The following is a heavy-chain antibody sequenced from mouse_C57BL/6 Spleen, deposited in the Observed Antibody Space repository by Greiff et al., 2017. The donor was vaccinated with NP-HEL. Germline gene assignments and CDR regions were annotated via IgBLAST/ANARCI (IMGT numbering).Heavy chain of an antibody. Sequence: EVMLVESGEGLVKPGGSLKLSCAASGFTFSSYAMSWVRQTPEKRLEWVAYISSGGDYIYYADTVKGRFTISRDNARNTLYLQMSSLKSEDTAMYYCTRDQHYYGSSSYYFDYWGQGTTLTVSS. CDR2: ISSGGDYI. V-gene: IGHV5-9-1*02. D-gene: IGHD1-1*01. CDR3: TRDQHYYGSSSYYFDY. J-gene: IGHJ2*01. CDR1: GFTFSSYA.